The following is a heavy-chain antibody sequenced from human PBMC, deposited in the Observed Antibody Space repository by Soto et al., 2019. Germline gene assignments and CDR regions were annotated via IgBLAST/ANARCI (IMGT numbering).Heavy chain of an antibody. V-gene: IGHV4-39*01. CDR3: SRRAPEGFDP. J-gene: IGHJ5*02. CDR2: MPYSGNT. Sequence: SETLSLTCTVSGGSISKSSYYWVWIRQPPGKGLEWVGSMPYSGNTYYNPSLKSRVAISVDTSKNQLSLQVSSVTAADTAVYYCSRRAPEGFDPWGQGTLVTVSS. CDR1: GGSISKSSYY.